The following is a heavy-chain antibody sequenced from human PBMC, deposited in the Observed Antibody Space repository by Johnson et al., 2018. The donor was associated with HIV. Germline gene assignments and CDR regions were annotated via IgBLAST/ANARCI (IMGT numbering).Heavy chain of an antibody. D-gene: IGHD1-26*01. CDR2: IKRKIEGETT. V-gene: IGHV3-15*01. J-gene: IGHJ3*02. CDR3: ARDRGLWERNGAGAFDI. CDR1: GFTFSSYG. Sequence: VQLVESGGGVVQPGGSLRLSCAASGFTFSSYGMHWVRQAPGKGLEWVGRIKRKIEGETTDYAAPVNGRFTISRDDSKNTLYLQMNSLRAEDTAVYYCARDRGLWERNGAGAFDIWGQGTMVTVSS.